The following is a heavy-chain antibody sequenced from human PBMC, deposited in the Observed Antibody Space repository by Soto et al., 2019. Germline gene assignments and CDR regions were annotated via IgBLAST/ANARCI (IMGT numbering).Heavy chain of an antibody. V-gene: IGHV4-34*01. CDR1: GGSFSVYY. CDR3: ARRLRNYYYYGMDV. Sequence: SETLSLTCSFYGGSFSVYYWRWIRQPPGKGLEWIGEINHSGSTNYNPSLKSRVTISVDTSKNQFSLKLSSVTAADTAVYYCARRLRNYYYYGMDVGGQGTTVTAP. J-gene: IGHJ6*02. D-gene: IGHD3-22*01. CDR2: INHSGST.